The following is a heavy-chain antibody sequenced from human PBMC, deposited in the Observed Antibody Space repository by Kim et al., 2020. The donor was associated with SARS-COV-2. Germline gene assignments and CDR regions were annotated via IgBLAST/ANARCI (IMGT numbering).Heavy chain of an antibody. V-gene: IGHV3-33*06. J-gene: IGHJ5*02. CDR2: IWYDGSNK. Sequence: GGSLRLSCAASGFTFSSYGMHWVRQAPGKGLEWVAVIWYDGSNKYYADSVKGRFTISRDNSKNTLYLQMNSLRAEDTAVYYCAKDAYSSSWYWPGTKHNWFDPWGQGTLVTVSS. CDR3: AKDAYSSSWYWPGTKHNWFDP. CDR1: GFTFSSYG. D-gene: IGHD6-13*01.